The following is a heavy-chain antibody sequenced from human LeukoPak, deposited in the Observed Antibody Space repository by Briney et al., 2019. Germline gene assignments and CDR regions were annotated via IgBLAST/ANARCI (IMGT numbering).Heavy chain of an antibody. CDR3: AKAPIAARPDGRTYYGMDV. CDR1: GFTFTKAW. V-gene: IGHV3-23*01. CDR2: ISANGGAT. J-gene: IGHJ6*02. D-gene: IGHD6-6*01. Sequence: PGGSLTLSCAASGFTFTKAWMSWVRQAPGKGLEWVSSISANGGATYYADSVRGRFTISRDNSKNTLYLQMNSLRAEDTAVYYCAKAPIAARPDGRTYYGMDVWGQGTTVTVSS.